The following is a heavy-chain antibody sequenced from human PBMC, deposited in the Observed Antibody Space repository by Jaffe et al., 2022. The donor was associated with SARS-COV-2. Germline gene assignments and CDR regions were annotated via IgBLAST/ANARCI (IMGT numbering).Heavy chain of an antibody. V-gene: IGHV3-33*01. Sequence: QVQLVESGGGVVQPGRSLRLSCAASGFTFSSYGMHWVRQAPGKGLEWVAVIWYDGSNKYYADSVKGRFTISRDNSKNTLYLQMNSLRAEDTAVYYCARDLVTIFCYGMDVWGQGTTVTVSS. CDR1: GFTFSSYG. J-gene: IGHJ6*02. CDR3: ARDLVTIFCYGMDV. CDR2: IWYDGSNK. D-gene: IGHD3-9*01.